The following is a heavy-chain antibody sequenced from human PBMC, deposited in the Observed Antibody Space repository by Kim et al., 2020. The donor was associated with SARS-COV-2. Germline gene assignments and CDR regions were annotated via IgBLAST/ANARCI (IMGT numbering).Heavy chain of an antibody. CDR3: ARDRGPVGLWFGEPPTPFDY. V-gene: IGHV3-21*01. Sequence: GGSLRLSCAASGFTFSSYSMNWVRQAPGKGLEWVSSISSSSSYIYYADSVKGRFTISRDNAKNSLYLQMNSLRAEDTAVYYCARDRGPVGLWFGEPPTPFDYWGQGTLVTVSS. D-gene: IGHD3-10*01. J-gene: IGHJ4*02. CDR1: GFTFSSYS. CDR2: ISSSSSYI.